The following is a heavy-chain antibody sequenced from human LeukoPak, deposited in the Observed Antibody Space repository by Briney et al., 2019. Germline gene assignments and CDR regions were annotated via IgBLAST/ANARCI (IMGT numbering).Heavy chain of an antibody. CDR2: ISDSGDTT. Sequence: PGGSLRLSCATSGFTFSNFAMSWVRQAPGKGLEWVSGISDSGDTTEYANSVKGRFTISRDSSKNTLFLQMNSLRAEDTAVYYCAKDAAGPEYWGQGTLVTVSS. J-gene: IGHJ4*02. CDR3: AKDAAGPEY. V-gene: IGHV3-23*01. D-gene: IGHD6-13*01. CDR1: GFTFSNFA.